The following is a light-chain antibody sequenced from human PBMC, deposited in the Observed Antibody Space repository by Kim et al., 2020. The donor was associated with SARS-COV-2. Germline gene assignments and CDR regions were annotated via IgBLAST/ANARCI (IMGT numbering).Light chain of an antibody. Sequence: SSELTQDPAVSVALGQTVRITCQGDSLRSYYASWYQKKPGQAPVLVISGPNNRPSGIPDRFSGSSSGSTASLTITGAQADDEADYYCNSRDSSGNHRGVFGGGTQRTVL. CDR2: GPN. V-gene: IGLV3-19*01. J-gene: IGLJ3*02. CDR3: NSRDSSGNHRGV. CDR1: SLRSYY.